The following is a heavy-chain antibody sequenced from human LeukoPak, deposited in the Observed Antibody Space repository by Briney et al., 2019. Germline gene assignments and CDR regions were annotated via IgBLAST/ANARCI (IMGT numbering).Heavy chain of an antibody. CDR2: IYYSGST. CDR3: ARDGIVGATYGP. V-gene: IGHV4-61*01. CDR1: GGSVSSGSYY. Sequence: PSETLSLTCTVSGGSVSSGSYYWSWIRQPPGKGLEWIGYIYYSGSTNYNPSLKSRVTISVDTSKNQFSLKLSSVTAADTAVYYCARDGIVGATYGPWGQGTLVTVSS. D-gene: IGHD1-26*01. J-gene: IGHJ5*02.